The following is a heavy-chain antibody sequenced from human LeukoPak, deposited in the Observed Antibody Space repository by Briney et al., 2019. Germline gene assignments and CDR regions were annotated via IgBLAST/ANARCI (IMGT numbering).Heavy chain of an antibody. CDR2: INTDGSRT. CDR3: ARVVFGDYFDY. Sequence: GGSLRLSCAASGFTFSNYRMHWVRHAPGKGLVWVSRINTDGSRTTYADSVKGRFTISSDNAKNTLYLQMNSLRAEDTAVYYCARVVFGDYFDYWGQGTLVTVSS. J-gene: IGHJ4*02. CDR1: GFTFSNYR. V-gene: IGHV3-74*01. D-gene: IGHD3-10*01.